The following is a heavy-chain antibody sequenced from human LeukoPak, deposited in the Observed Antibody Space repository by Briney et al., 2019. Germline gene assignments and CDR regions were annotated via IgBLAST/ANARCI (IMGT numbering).Heavy chain of an antibody. CDR2: IIPIFGTA. CDR3: ARDRASGWYSSYYYYYMDV. D-gene: IGHD6-19*01. V-gene: IGHV1-69*05. J-gene: IGHJ6*03. Sequence: AASVKVSCKASGGTFSSYAISWVRQAPGQGLEWMGGIIPIFGTANYAQKFQGRVTITTDEPTSTAYMELSSLRSEDTAVYYCARDRASGWYSSYYYYYMDVWGKGTTVTVSS. CDR1: GGTFSSYA.